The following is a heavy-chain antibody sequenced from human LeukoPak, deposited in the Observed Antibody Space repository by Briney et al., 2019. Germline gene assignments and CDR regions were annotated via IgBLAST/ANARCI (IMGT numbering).Heavy chain of an antibody. D-gene: IGHD3-10*01. V-gene: IGHV3-53*01. Sequence: PGGSLRLSCAASGFTVTRNYMTWVRQAPGKGLEGVSVTYSGGRTYYEDSVQGRFTISRDNSKNTLYLQMNSLRAEDTAVYYCARVYYGSGSLHYYYYYMDVWGKGTTVTISS. CDR1: GFTVTRNY. CDR3: ARVYYGSGSLHYYYYYMDV. CDR2: TYSGGRT. J-gene: IGHJ6*03.